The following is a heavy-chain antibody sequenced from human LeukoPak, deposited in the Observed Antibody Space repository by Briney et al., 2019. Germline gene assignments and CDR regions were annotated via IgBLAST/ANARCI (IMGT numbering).Heavy chain of an antibody. CDR2: IISIFGTA. CDR3: ASQRDKKRTYYYDSSGYYFDY. Sequence: SVKVSCKASGGTFSSYAISWVRQAAGQGLEWMGGIISIFGTAHYAQKFQGRVTLNAGDSTSTAYMELSSLRSEDTAVYYCASQRDKKRTYYYDSSGYYFDYWGQGTLVSVSS. D-gene: IGHD3-22*01. CDR1: GGTFSSYA. V-gene: IGHV1-69*13. J-gene: IGHJ4*02.